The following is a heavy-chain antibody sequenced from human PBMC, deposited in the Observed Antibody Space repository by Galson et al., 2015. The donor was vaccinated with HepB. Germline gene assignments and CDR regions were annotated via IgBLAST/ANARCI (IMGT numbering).Heavy chain of an antibody. Sequence: SLRLSCAASGFTFSSYAVHWVRQAPGKGLEWVALISYDGNNKFYADSVKGRFTISRDNSKNTLYLQMNSLRAEDTGLYYCAREGAVNYAHGWFDTWGQGTLVTASS. CDR1: GFTFSSYA. D-gene: IGHD3-16*01. V-gene: IGHV3-30-3*01. CDR2: ISYDGNNK. CDR3: AREGAVNYAHGWFDT. J-gene: IGHJ5*02.